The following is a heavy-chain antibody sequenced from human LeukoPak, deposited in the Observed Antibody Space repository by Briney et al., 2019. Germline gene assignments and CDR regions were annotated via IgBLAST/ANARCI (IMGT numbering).Heavy chain of an antibody. Sequence: SETPSLTCTVSGGSISSYYWSWIRQPAGKGLEWIGRIYNSGSTHYNPSLKSRVTMSVDMSKNQFSLKLSSVTAADTAVYYWAREDGYSGFEFDSWGQGTLVTVSS. CDR3: AREDGYSGFEFDS. J-gene: IGHJ4*02. CDR2: IYNSGST. CDR1: GGSISSYY. V-gene: IGHV4-4*07. D-gene: IGHD5-12*01.